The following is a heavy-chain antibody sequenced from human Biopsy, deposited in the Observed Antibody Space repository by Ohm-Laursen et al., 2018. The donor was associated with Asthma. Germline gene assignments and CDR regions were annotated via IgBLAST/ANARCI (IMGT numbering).Heavy chain of an antibody. Sequence: SLRLSCSASGFTVSRDHMFWVRQAPGKGLEWVSVIYSGGTSDTADSVKGRFTISRDNAKNSLYLQMNSLRAEDTAVYYCARDSYSSGLYDDFESWGQGTLVTVSS. CDR3: ARDSYSSGLYDDFES. J-gene: IGHJ4*02. CDR1: GFTVSRDH. CDR2: IYSGGTS. D-gene: IGHD6-19*01. V-gene: IGHV3-53*01.